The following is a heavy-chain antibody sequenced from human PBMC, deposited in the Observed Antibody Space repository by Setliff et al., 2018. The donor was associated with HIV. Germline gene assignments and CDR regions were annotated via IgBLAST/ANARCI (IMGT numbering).Heavy chain of an antibody. D-gene: IGHD5-12*01. CDR2: IRHSNPYE. CDR1: GFTFSGYS. V-gene: IGHV3-21*01. Sequence: PGGSLRLSCAASGFTFSGYSMNWVRQAPGKGLEWVSTIRHSNPYEYYADSVKGRFTISRDNAKNSLYLQMNNLRADDTALYYCASQGSDYHYLYYWGQGALVTVSS. J-gene: IGHJ4*02. CDR3: ASQGSDYHYLYY.